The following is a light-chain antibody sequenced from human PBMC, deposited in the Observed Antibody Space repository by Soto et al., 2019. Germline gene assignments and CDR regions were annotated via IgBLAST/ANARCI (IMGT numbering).Light chain of an antibody. CDR3: QQRRNAASGIKLT. J-gene: IGKJ4*01. Sequence: EIVLTQSPATLSLSPGQRATLSCRASQSVSSYLAWYQQKPGQAPRLLIYDASNRATGIPARFSGSGSGTDFTLTISSLEAEDFAVYYWQQRRNAASGIKLTFGGGTKVEIK. CDR2: DAS. V-gene: IGKV3-11*01. CDR1: QSVSSY.